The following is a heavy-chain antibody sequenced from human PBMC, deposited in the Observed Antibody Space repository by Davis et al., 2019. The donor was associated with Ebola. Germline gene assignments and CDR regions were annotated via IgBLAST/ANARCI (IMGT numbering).Heavy chain of an antibody. CDR3: ARENFHGMDV. D-gene: IGHD1-7*01. J-gene: IGHJ6*02. V-gene: IGHV3-74*01. CDR1: GFTFSYYW. CDR2: ITDHGGST. Sequence: HTGGSLRLSCEASGFTFSYYWMHWVRLRPGEGLQWVSHITDHGGSTKYAEPVRGRFTISRDNANDILSLEMNDLRLEDTAVYYCARENFHGMDVWGQGTTVTVSS.